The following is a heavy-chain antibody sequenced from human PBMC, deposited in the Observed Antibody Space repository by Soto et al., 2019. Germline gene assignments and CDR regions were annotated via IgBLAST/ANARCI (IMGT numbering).Heavy chain of an antibody. V-gene: IGHV3-20*01. Sequence: GGSLRLSCAASGFTFDDYGMSWVRQAPGKGLEWVSGINWNGGSTGYADSVKGRFTISRDNAKNSLYLQMNSLRAEDTALYHWEVVPAASVLRFLEWLLYGYYYYYYMDVWGKGTTVTVSS. CDR3: EVVPAASVLRFLEWLLYGYYYYYYMDV. D-gene: IGHD3-3*01. CDR2: INWNGGST. CDR1: GFTFDDYG. J-gene: IGHJ6*03.